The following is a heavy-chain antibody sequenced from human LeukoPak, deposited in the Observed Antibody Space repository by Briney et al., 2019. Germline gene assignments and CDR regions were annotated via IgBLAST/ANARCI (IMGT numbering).Heavy chain of an antibody. D-gene: IGHD1-26*01. V-gene: IGHV3-7*01. J-gene: IGHJ4*02. CDR3: ASSRRAGSYFY. Sequence: GRALVLSCAASGFTFSSYWMSWGREAAGKGVEGGANIKQDGSEKSYVDSVKGRFTISRDNAKNSLYLQMNSLRAEDTAVYYCASSRRAGSYFYWGQGTLVTVSS. CDR2: IKQDGSEK. CDR1: GFTFSSYW.